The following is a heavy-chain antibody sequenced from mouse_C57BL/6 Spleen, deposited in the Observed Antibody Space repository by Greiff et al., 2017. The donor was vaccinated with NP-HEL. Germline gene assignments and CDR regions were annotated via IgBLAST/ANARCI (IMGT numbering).Heavy chain of an antibody. Sequence: QVQLKESGAELARPGASVKMSCKASGYTFTSYTMHWVKQRPGQGLEWIGYINPSSGYTKYNQKFKDKATLTADKSSSTAYMQLSSLTSEDSAVYYCAGGNPAWFAYWGQGTLVTVSA. D-gene: IGHD2-1*01. J-gene: IGHJ3*01. CDR1: GYTFTSYT. CDR3: AGGNPAWFAY. V-gene: IGHV1-4*01. CDR2: INPSSGYT.